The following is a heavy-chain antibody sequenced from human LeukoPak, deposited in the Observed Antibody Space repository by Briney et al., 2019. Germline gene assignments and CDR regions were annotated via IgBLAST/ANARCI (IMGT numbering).Heavy chain of an antibody. CDR1: GFIFSTDP. CDR2: ITTSSSYK. Sequence: GGSLRLSCVASGFIFSTDPMNWVRQAPGKGLEWVSSITTSSSYKFYADSVKGRFTISRDNAKNSLYLQMNSLTADDTAVDYCATYGGTSRDNGGQGPLVTSSS. J-gene: IGHJ4*02. CDR3: ATYGGTSRDN. V-gene: IGHV3-21*01. D-gene: IGHD4-23*01.